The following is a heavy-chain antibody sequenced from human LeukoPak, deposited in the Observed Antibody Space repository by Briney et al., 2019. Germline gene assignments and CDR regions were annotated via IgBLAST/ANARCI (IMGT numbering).Heavy chain of an antibody. CDR2: IRSDGSNK. V-gene: IGHV3-30*02. Sequence: PGGSLRLSCAGSGFSFSSYGMHWVRQAPGKGLEWTAFIRSDGSNKYYADSVKGRFTISRDNAKNSLYLQMNSLRAEDTAVYYCAELGITMIGGVWGKGTTVTISS. CDR3: AELGITMIGGV. J-gene: IGHJ6*04. D-gene: IGHD3-10*02. CDR1: GFSFSSYG.